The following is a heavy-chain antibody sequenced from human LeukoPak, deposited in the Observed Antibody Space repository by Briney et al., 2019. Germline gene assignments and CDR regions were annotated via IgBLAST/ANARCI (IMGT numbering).Heavy chain of an antibody. J-gene: IGHJ4*02. CDR2: IIPIFGTA. Sequence: SVKVSCKASGGTFSSYAISWVRQAPGQGLEWMGRIIPIFGTANYAQKFQGRVTITTDESTSTAYMGLSSLRSEDTAVYYCARNSGWYDFTVDYWGQGTLVTVSS. D-gene: IGHD6-19*01. CDR3: ARNSGWYDFTVDY. V-gene: IGHV1-69*05. CDR1: GGTFSSYA.